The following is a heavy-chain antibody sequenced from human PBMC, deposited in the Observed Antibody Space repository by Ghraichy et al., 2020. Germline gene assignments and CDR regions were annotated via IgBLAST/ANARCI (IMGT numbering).Heavy chain of an antibody. CDR1: GYSFTSYW. D-gene: IGHD4-17*01. V-gene: IGHV5-10-1*01. CDR3: ARIKPYGDYVLKSIGSKVYWFDP. J-gene: IGHJ5*02. Sequence: GESLNISCKGSGYSFTSYWISWVRQMPGKGLEWMGRIDPSDSYTNYSPSFQGHVTISADKSISTAYLQWSSLKASDTAMYYCARIKPYGDYVLKSIGSKVYWFDPWGQGTLVTVSS. CDR2: IDPSDSYT.